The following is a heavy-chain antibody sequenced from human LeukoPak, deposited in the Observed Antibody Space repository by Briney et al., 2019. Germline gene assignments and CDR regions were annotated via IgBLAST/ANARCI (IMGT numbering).Heavy chain of an antibody. J-gene: IGHJ4*02. CDR3: ARVRGPTVTTMYFDY. Sequence: PGRSLRLSCAASGFTFSSYGMHWVRQAPGKGLEWVAVIWYDGSNKYYADSVKGRFTVSRDDAKNSLSLHMNSLRAEDTAVYYCARVRGPTVTTMYFDYWGQGTLVTVSS. D-gene: IGHD4-17*01. V-gene: IGHV3-33*01. CDR2: IWYDGSNK. CDR1: GFTFSSYG.